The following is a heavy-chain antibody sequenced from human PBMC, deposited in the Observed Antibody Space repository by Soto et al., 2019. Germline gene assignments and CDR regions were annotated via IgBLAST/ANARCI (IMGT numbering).Heavy chain of an antibody. CDR2: ISGSGGST. V-gene: IGHV3-23*01. D-gene: IGHD3-3*01. CDR3: AKVLRFLEWLSPAGD. CDR1: GFTFSSYA. J-gene: IGHJ4*02. Sequence: EVQLLESGGGLVQPGGSLRLSCAASGFTFSSYAMSWVRQAPGKGLEWVSAISGSGGSTYYADSVKGRFTISRDNSKNTLYLQMNSLRAEVTAVYYCAKVLRFLEWLSPAGDWGQGTLVTVSS.